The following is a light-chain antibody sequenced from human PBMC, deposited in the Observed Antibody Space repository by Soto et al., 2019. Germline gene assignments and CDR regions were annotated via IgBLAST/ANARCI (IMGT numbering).Light chain of an antibody. CDR2: WAS. CDR1: QSLLYSFNNKNY. CDR3: QQCHATPLT. Sequence: DLVLTQSPDSLTVSLGERATINCKSSQSLLYSFNNKNYLAWYQQKPGQPPKLLIHWASNREFGVPDRISGSGSGTDFTLTISSLQTEDVGIYYCQQCHATPLTFGQGTRLEVK. V-gene: IGKV4-1*01. J-gene: IGKJ5*01.